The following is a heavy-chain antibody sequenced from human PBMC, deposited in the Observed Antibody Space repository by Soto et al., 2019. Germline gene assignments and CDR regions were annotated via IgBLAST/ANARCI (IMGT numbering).Heavy chain of an antibody. Sequence: PSETLSLTCTVSGGSISSYYWSWLRQPPGKGLEWIGYIYYSGSANYNPSLKSRVTISVDTSKNQFSLKLSSVTAADTAVYYCAGGYGSGYCYWFDPWGQGXLVTVYS. CDR1: GGSISSYY. CDR3: AGGYGSGYCYWFDP. D-gene: IGHD3-22*01. J-gene: IGHJ5*02. V-gene: IGHV4-59*01. CDR2: IYYSGSA.